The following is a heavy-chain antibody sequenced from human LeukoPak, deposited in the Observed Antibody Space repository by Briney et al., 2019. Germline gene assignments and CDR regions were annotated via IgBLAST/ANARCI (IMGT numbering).Heavy chain of an antibody. Sequence: PSETLSLTCTVSGGSVSSGNYFWTWIRQPPGKGLEWLGYIFYTGSTNYNPSLKSRVTISVDTSKNQFSLKLSSVTAAGTAVYYCAREDYYDSSGSFDYWGQGTLVTVSS. CDR2: IFYTGST. J-gene: IGHJ4*02. V-gene: IGHV4-61*01. CDR1: GGSVSSGNYF. CDR3: AREDYYDSSGSFDY. D-gene: IGHD3-22*01.